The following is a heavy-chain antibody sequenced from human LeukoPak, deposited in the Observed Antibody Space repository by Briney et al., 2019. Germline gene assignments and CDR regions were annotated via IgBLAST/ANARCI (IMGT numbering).Heavy chain of an antibody. V-gene: IGHV1-24*01. Sequence: ASVTVSFKFSGYTLTELSMHWVRQAPGKGLEWMGGFDPEDGETIYAQKFQGRVTMTEDTSTDTAYMELSSLRSEDTAVYYCATVVLLWFGEPRGNWFDPWGQGTLVTVSS. CDR2: FDPEDGET. D-gene: IGHD3-10*01. CDR1: GYTLTELS. CDR3: ATVVLLWFGEPRGNWFDP. J-gene: IGHJ5*02.